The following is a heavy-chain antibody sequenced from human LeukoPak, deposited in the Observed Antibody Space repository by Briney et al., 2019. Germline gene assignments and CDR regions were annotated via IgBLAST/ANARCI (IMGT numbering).Heavy chain of an antibody. Sequence: HPGGSLRLSCAASGFTFSSYEMNWVRQAPGKGLEWVSYISSSGSIIYYADSVKGRFTISRDNAKNSLYLQMNSLRAEDTAVYYCARASIMITFGGVIAGGYFDYWGQGTLVTVSS. V-gene: IGHV3-48*03. CDR3: ARASIMITFGGVIAGGYFDY. CDR1: GFTFSSYE. CDR2: ISSSGSII. D-gene: IGHD3-16*02. J-gene: IGHJ4*02.